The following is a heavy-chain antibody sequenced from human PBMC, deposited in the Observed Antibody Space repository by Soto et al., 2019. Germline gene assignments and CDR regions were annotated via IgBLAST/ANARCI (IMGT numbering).Heavy chain of an antibody. CDR1: GGSISSGGYY. V-gene: IGHV4-31*03. CDR3: ARAGYCSGGSCYSLYYFDY. D-gene: IGHD2-15*01. CDR2: IYYSGST. Sequence: QVQLQESGPGLVKPSQTLSLTCTVSGGSISSGGYYWSWIRQHPGKGLEWIGYIYYSGSTYYNPSLQSRVTISVDTSKNQFYLKLSSVTAADTAVYYCARAGYCSGGSCYSLYYFDYWGQGTLVTVSS. J-gene: IGHJ4*02.